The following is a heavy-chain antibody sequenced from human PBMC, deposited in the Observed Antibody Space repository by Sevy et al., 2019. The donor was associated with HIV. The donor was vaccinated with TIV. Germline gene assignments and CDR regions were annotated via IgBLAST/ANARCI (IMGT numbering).Heavy chain of an antibody. CDR1: GFTFSNAW. J-gene: IGHJ3*02. V-gene: IGHV3-15*01. D-gene: IGHD3-3*01. Sequence: GGSLRLSCAASGFTFSNAWMSWVRQAPGKGLEWVGRIKSKTDGGTTDHAAPVKGRFTISTDESKNTLYLQMNSLKTGDTAVYYCTTDTGISDYDFWSGRDDTFDNWGQGTMVTVSS. CDR2: IKSKTDGGTT. CDR3: TTDTGISDYDFWSGRDDTFDN.